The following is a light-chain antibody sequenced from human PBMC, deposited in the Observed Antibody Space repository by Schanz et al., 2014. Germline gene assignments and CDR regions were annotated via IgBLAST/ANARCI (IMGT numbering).Light chain of an antibody. CDR2: DVS. J-gene: IGLJ1*01. Sequence: QSALTQPASVSGSPGQSITISCTGTSSDVGGYNYVSWYQQHPGKAPKLMIYDVSNRPSGVSNRFSGSKSGNTASLTISGLQAEAEADYSCSSYTSSSTLPYDFGAGTKLTVL. CDR3: SSYTSSSTLPYD. CDR1: SSDVGGYNY. V-gene: IGLV2-14*01.